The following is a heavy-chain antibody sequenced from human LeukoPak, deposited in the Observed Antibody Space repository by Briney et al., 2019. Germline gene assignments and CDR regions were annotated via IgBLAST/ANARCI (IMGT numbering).Heavy chain of an antibody. CDR3: ARFRLNWDYYYYGMDV. D-gene: IGHD3/OR15-3a*01. CDR1: GYTFTSYD. J-gene: IGHJ6*02. CDR2: MNPNSGNT. V-gene: IGHV1-8*01. Sequence: ASVKVSCKASGYTFTSYDINWVRQATGQGLEWMGWMNPNSGNTGYAQKFQGRVTMTRNTSISTAYMGLSSLRSEDTAVYYCARFRLNWDYYYYGMDVWGQGTTVTVSS.